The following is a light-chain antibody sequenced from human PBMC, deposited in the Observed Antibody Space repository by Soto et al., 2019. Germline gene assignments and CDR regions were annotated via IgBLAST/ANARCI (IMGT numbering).Light chain of an antibody. CDR3: SSYTSSSTLV. Sequence: QSALTQPASVSGSPGQSIPISCTGTSSDVGGYNYVSWYQQHPGKAPKVMIYDVTNRPSGVSYRFSGSKSGNTASLTISGLQAEDEADYYCSSYTSSSTLVFGGGTKLTVL. V-gene: IGLV2-14*01. J-gene: IGLJ2*01. CDR1: SSDVGGYNY. CDR2: DVT.